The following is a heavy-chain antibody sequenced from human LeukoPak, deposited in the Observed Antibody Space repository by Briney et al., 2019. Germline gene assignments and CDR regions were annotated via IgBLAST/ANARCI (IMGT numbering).Heavy chain of an antibody. D-gene: IGHD6-6*01. Sequence: GGSLRLSWAASGFTFSSYAMSWVRQAPGKGLEWVSAISGSGGSTYCADSVKGRFTISRDNSKNTLYLQMNSLRAEDTAVYYCAAHEYSSSSGFDYWGQGTLVTVSS. CDR2: ISGSGGST. J-gene: IGHJ4*02. CDR3: AAHEYSSSSGFDY. V-gene: IGHV3-23*01. CDR1: GFTFSSYA.